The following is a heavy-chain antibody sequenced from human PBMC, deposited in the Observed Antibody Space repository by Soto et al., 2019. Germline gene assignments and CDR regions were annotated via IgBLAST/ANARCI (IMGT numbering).Heavy chain of an antibody. V-gene: IGHV4-4*02. Sequence: QVQLHESGPGLVKPSGTLSLTCAVSGASISSTDWWSWVRQPPGKGLEWIAEIHRSDMTNYNPSLKSRVTISLDKSKKHFSLKLSSVTAADTAVYHCARVYGGGYFDSWGQGTLVTVSS. CDR3: ARVYGGGYFDS. D-gene: IGHD1-26*01. CDR1: GASISSTDW. J-gene: IGHJ4*02. CDR2: IHRSDMT.